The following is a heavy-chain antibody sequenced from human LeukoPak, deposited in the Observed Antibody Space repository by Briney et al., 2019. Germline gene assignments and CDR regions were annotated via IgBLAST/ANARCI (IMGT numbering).Heavy chain of an antibody. J-gene: IGHJ4*02. D-gene: IGHD5-12*01. CDR1: GYSFTNHD. Sequence: ASVKVSCEASGYSFTNHDISWVRQATGQGLEWMGWMNPNSGNTGYAEKFQGRVTMTRDNSITTAYMELSSLRSEDTAVYYCARNSGLADCWGQGTLVTVSS. CDR3: ARNSGLADC. CDR2: MNPNSGNT. V-gene: IGHV1-8*01.